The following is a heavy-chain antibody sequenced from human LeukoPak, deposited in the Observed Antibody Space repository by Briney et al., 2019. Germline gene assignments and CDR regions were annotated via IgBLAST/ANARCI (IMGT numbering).Heavy chain of an antibody. CDR1: GGSISSYY. CDR2: IYYSGST. V-gene: IGHV4-59*01. D-gene: IGHD6-19*01. CDR3: ARDTPYSSGYYFDY. J-gene: IGHJ4*02. Sequence: SETLSLTCTVSGGSISSYYWSWIRQPPGKGLEWIGYIYYSGSTNYNPSLKSRVTISVDTSKNQFSLKLSSVTAADTAVYYCARDTPYSSGYYFDYWGQGALVTVSS.